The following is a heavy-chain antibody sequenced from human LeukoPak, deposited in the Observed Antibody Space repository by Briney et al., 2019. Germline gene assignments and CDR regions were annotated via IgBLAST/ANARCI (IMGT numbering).Heavy chain of an antibody. CDR2: ISAYNGNT. CDR1: GYTFTSYD. D-gene: IGHD3-3*01. V-gene: IGHV1-18*01. CDR3: AREGKEYLWGYYYYMDV. Sequence: ASVKVSCKASGYTFTSYDIIWVRQAPGQGLEWMGWISAYNGNTNYAQELQGRVTMTTDTSTSTAYMELRSLRSDDTAVYYCAREGKEYLWGYYYYMDVWGKGTTVTVSS. J-gene: IGHJ6*03.